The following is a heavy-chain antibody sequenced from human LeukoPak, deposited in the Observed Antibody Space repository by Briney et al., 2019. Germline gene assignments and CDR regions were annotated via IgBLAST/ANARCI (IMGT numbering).Heavy chain of an antibody. Sequence: GGSLRLSCAVSGFAFGSEAMSWVRQSPARGLEWVASISPGGGTTYYADYVKGRFTISRDNSNSTLYLQMNSLRAEDTAVYYCARDLFGSGSYGYPWGQGTLVTVSS. J-gene: IGHJ5*02. CDR1: GFAFGSEA. CDR2: ISPGGGTT. V-gene: IGHV3-23*01. D-gene: IGHD3-10*01. CDR3: ARDLFGSGSYGYP.